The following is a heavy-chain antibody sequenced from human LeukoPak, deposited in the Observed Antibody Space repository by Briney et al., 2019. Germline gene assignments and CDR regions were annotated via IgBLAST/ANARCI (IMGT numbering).Heavy chain of an antibody. CDR1: GGSISSSSYY. Sequence: PSETLSLTCTVSGGSISSSSYYWGWIRQPPGKGLEWIGSIYYSGSTYYNPSLKSRVTISEDTSKNQFSLKLSSVTAADTAVYYCANDYGDENWFDPWGQGTLVTVSS. D-gene: IGHD4-17*01. CDR3: ANDYGDENWFDP. CDR2: IYYSGST. J-gene: IGHJ5*02. V-gene: IGHV4-39*01.